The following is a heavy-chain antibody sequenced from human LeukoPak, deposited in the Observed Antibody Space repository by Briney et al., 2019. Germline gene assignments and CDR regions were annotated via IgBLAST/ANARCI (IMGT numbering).Heavy chain of an antibody. J-gene: IGHJ5*02. CDR3: AKDPLYSSAPNWFDP. V-gene: IGHV3-23*01. CDR2: ISGSGGST. D-gene: IGHD6-19*01. Sequence: GRSLRLSCAASGFTFSRYGMSWVRQAPGKGLEWVSAISGSGGSTYYADSVKGRFTISRDNSKNTLYLQMNSLRAEDTAVYYCAKDPLYSSAPNWFDPWGQGTLVTVSS. CDR1: GFTFSRYG.